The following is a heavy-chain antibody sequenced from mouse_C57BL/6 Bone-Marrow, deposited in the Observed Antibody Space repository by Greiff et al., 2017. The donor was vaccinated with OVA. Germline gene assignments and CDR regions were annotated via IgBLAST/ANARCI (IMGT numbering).Heavy chain of an antibody. CDR2: IYPRSGNT. CDR1: GYTFTSYG. V-gene: IGHV1-81*01. Sequence: QVQLQQSGAELARPGASVKLSCKASGYTFTSYGISWVKQRTGQGLEWIGEIYPRSGNTYYNEKFKGKATLTADKSSSTAYMELRSLTSEDAAVDFCARDGYDVAWFAYWGQGTLVTVSA. CDR3: ARDGYDVAWFAY. D-gene: IGHD2-2*01. J-gene: IGHJ3*01.